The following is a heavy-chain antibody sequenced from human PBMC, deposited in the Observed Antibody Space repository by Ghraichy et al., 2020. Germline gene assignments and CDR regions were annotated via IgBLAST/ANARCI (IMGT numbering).Heavy chain of an antibody. CDR1: RSSVTSYD. CDR2: MNPNSGNT. Sequence: ASVKVSCRTSRSSVTSYDINWERQTSGQGLERMAWMNPNSGNTGYAQKFQDRVTITRDTSIDTAYMELNSLRSEDTAVYYCARSSVLVRGAKGRYFHLWGRGTLVTVSS. D-gene: IGHD3-10*01. CDR3: ARSSVLVRGAKGRYFHL. J-gene: IGHJ2*01. V-gene: IGHV1-8*03.